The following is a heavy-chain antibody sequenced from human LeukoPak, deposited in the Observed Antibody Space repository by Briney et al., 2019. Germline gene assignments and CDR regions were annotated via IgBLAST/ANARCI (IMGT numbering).Heavy chain of an antibody. Sequence: PSETLSLTCTVSGVSMNYYFWNWIRQPAGEGLQWIGRIHSSGTTNYNPSLKSRVTTSIDMSKNQFSLRLTSVTAADTAVYYCARVPPDSNDLHDALNLWGQGTVVTVSS. J-gene: IGHJ3*01. V-gene: IGHV4-4*07. CDR3: ARVPPDSNDLHDALNL. D-gene: IGHD2-15*01. CDR2: IHSSGTT. CDR1: GVSMNYYF.